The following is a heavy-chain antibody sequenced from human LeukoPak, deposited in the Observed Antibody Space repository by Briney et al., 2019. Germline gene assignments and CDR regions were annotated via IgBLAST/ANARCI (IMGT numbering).Heavy chain of an antibody. Sequence: GSLSLSCAASGFPFSTYGMHWVRQAPGKGLEWVAIIWYDGTNKYYADSVKGRFTISRDDSKNTLYLQMNSLRAEDTAVYYCARDQGITARLFEYWGQGTLVTVSS. V-gene: IGHV3-33*01. J-gene: IGHJ4*02. CDR1: GFPFSTYG. CDR2: IWYDGTNK. D-gene: IGHD6-6*01. CDR3: ARDQGITARLFEY.